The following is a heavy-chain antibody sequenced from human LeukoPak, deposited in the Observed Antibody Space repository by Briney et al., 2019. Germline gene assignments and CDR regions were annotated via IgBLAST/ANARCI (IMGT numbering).Heavy chain of an antibody. CDR2: INHSGST. Sequence: KPSETLSLTCTVSGGSISSSSYYWSWIRQPPGKGLEWIGEINHSGSTNYNPSLKSRVTISVDTSKNQFSLKLSSVTAADTAVYYCARAHPVTMIVVVRGGVIDYWGQGTLVTVSS. CDR1: GGSISSSSYY. CDR3: ARAHPVTMIVVVRGGVIDY. J-gene: IGHJ4*02. V-gene: IGHV4-39*07. D-gene: IGHD3-22*01.